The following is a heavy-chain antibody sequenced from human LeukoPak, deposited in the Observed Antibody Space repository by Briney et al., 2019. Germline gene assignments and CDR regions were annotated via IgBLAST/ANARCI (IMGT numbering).Heavy chain of an antibody. Sequence: SETLSLTCSVSGASISSPTYSWGWIRQPPGKGLQWIGSVYGSGSTYYNPSLKSRVTISVDTSKNQFALNLNSVTAADTAVYYCARRTRGGSAYYFDYWGQGTLVTVSS. CDR2: VYGSGST. D-gene: IGHD1-1*01. V-gene: IGHV4-39*01. CDR3: ARRTRGGSAYYFDY. CDR1: GASISSPTYS. J-gene: IGHJ4*02.